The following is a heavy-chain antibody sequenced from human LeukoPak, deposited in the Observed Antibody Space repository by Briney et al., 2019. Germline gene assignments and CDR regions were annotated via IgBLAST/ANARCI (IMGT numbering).Heavy chain of an antibody. CDR2: IHNSGST. Sequence: SETLSLTCTVSGASISSGSSYWSWIRQPAGEGLEWIGRIHNSGSTNYNPSLNSRVTISVDTSKNQVSLKLTSVTAADTAVYYCARNGYGSGSSWWGQGTLVTVSS. CDR3: ARNGYGSGSSW. CDR1: GASISSGSSY. J-gene: IGHJ4*02. V-gene: IGHV4-61*02. D-gene: IGHD3-10*01.